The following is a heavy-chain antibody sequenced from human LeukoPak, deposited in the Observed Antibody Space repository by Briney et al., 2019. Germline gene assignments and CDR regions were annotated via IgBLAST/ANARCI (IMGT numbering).Heavy chain of an antibody. J-gene: IGHJ4*02. CDR3: ARVRSGWYYFDY. CDR1: GFIFSSYW. V-gene: IGHV3-7*01. Sequence: GGSLRLSCAASGFIFSSYWISWVRQAPGKGLEWVANIKQDGSEKYYVDSVKGRFTISRDNAKNSLYLQMNSLRAEDTAVYYCARVRSGWYYFDYWGQGTLVTVSS. CDR2: IKQDGSEK. D-gene: IGHD6-19*01.